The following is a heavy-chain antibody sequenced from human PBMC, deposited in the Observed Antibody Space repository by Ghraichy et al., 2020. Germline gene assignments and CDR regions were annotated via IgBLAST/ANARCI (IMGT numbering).Heavy chain of an antibody. D-gene: IGHD4-17*01. V-gene: IGHV3-23*01. CDR2: ISGSGGST. CDR1: GFTFSSYA. CDR3: AKANDYGDPDGY. Sequence: GESLNISCAASGFTFSSYAMSWVRQAPGKGLEWVSAISGSGGSTYYADSVKGRFTISRDNSKNTLYLQMNSLRAEDTAVYYCAKANDYGDPDGYWGQGTLVTVSS. J-gene: IGHJ4*02.